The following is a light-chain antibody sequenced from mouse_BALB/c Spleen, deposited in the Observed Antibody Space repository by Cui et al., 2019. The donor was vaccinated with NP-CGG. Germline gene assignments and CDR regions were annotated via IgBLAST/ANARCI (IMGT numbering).Light chain of an antibody. Sequence: AVVTQASAPTTSPGETVTLTCRSNTGAVTTSNYANWVQEKPDHLFTGLIGGTNNRAPGVPARFSGSLIGDKAALTITGAQTEDEAIYFCALWYSNHWVFGGGTKLTVL. V-gene: IGLV1*01. CDR1: TGAVTTSNY. CDR2: GTN. J-gene: IGLJ1*01. CDR3: ALWYSNHWV.